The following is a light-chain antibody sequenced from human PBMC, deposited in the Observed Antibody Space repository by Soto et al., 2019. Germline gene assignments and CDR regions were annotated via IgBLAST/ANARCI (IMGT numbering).Light chain of an antibody. Sequence: QSALTQPRSVSGSPGQSVTISCTGTSSDVGGYNYVSWYLQYPGKAPKLMIYDVYKRPSGVPDRFSGSKSGNTASLTVSGLQAEDEADYYCSSYAVNNKVIFGGGTKLTVL. CDR3: SSYAVNNKVI. J-gene: IGLJ2*01. CDR2: DVY. V-gene: IGLV2-11*01. CDR1: SSDVGGYNY.